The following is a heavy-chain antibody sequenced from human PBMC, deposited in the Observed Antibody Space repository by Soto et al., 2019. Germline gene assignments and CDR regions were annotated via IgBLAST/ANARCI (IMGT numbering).Heavy chain of an antibody. J-gene: IGHJ5*02. CDR3: ARVMAAMQNWLDP. CDR1: GGSISNVGYF. V-gene: IGHV4-30-4*01. Sequence: QVQLQESGPGLVNPSQTLSLTCTVSGGSISNVGYFWSWIRQPLGEGLEWIGLIYHTGTTYYNSSLRSRVSISIDTSKSQFSLKLNSVTAADTAVYYWARVMAAMQNWLDPGGKGTLVTVSP. D-gene: IGHD2-2*01. CDR2: IYHTGTT.